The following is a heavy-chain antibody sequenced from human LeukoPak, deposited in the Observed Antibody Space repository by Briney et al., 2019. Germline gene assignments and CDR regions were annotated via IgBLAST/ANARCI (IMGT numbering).Heavy chain of an antibody. D-gene: IGHD2-8*01. CDR3: ARDKDIVLMVYDPLDGAFDI. CDR1: GYTFTGYY. Sequence: GASVKVSCKASGYTFTGYYMHWVRQAPGQGLEWMGWINPNSGGTNYAQKFQGRVTMTRDTSISTVYMELSRLRSDDTAVYYCARDKDIVLMVYDPLDGAFDIWGQGTMVTVSS. V-gene: IGHV1-2*02. J-gene: IGHJ3*02. CDR2: INPNSGGT.